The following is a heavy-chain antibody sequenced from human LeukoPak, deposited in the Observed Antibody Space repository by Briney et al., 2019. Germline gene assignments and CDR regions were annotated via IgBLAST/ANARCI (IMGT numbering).Heavy chain of an antibody. Sequence: PGGSLRLSCADSGFTFSSYSMTWVRQAPGKGLEWVSSISSTSTYIYYADSVKGRFTISRDNAKNSLFLQMNSLRAEDTAVYYCARYVGVGSTTYYHYMDVWGKGTTVTVSS. V-gene: IGHV3-21*01. CDR3: ARYVGVGSTTYYHYMDV. CDR1: GFTFSSYS. D-gene: IGHD1-26*01. J-gene: IGHJ6*03. CDR2: ISSTSTYI.